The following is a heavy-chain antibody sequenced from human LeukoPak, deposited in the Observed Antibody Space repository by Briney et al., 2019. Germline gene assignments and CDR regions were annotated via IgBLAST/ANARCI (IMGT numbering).Heavy chain of an antibody. CDR3: ARLYGNFQNYYDY. Sequence: SETLSLTCTVSGGSISSISYYWGWIRQPPGKGLEWIGHIDYRGSTSYNPSLRGRVTISVDTSKNHFSVKLTSVTTADTAVYYCARLYGNFQNYYDYWGQGTLVTVSS. J-gene: IGHJ4*02. CDR2: IDYRGST. CDR1: GGSISSISYY. V-gene: IGHV4-39*07. D-gene: IGHD1-7*01.